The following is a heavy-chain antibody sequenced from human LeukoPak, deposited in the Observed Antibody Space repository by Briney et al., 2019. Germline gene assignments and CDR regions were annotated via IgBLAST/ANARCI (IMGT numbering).Heavy chain of an antibody. D-gene: IGHD3-10*01. CDR1: GSTFSSYA. CDR2: ISGIGGST. CDR3: AKDGGRFGELYPGFDY. V-gene: IGHV3-23*01. J-gene: IGHJ4*02. Sequence: PGGCLRLACAAAGSTFSSYAMSWVRQAPGKGLKWVSAISGIGGSTYYADSVKGRLTISRDNTKNTLYLQMNSLRAEDTAVYYCAKDGGRFGELYPGFDYWGQGTLVTVSS.